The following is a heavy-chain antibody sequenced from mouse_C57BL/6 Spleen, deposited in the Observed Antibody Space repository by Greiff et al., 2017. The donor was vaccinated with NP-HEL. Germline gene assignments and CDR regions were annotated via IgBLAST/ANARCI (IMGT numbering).Heavy chain of an antibody. CDR1: GYSITSGYY. D-gene: IGHD1-1*01. CDR3: ARDFSSRDTTVEGDYFEG. V-gene: IGHV3-6*01. Sequence: EVKLMESGPGLVKPSQSLSLTCSVTGYSITSGYYWNWIRQFPGNKLEWMGYISYDGSNNYNPSFKNRITITRDTSKNQFFLKLNSVTTEDTATYYCARDFSSRDTTVEGDYFEGWGTGATVTVSS. CDR2: ISYDGSN. J-gene: IGHJ1*03.